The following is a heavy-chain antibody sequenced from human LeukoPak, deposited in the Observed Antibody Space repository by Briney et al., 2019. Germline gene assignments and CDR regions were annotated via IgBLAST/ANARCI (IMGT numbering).Heavy chain of an antibody. CDR1: GYSFTGYY. Sequence: ASVKVSCKASGYSFTGYYMYWVRQAPGQGLEWMGWINPKSGGTNYAQKFQGRVTMTRDTSINTAYMDLSRLTSDDTAMYYCARGPSSDSSGLDYFDYWGQGTLVTVSS. CDR2: INPKSGGT. J-gene: IGHJ4*02. CDR3: ARGPSSDSSGLDYFDY. D-gene: IGHD3-22*01. V-gene: IGHV1-2*02.